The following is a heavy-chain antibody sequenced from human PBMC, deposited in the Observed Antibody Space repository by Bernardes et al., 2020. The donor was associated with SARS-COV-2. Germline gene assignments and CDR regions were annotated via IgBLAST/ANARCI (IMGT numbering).Heavy chain of an antibody. CDR2: FDPEDGET. CDR3: ATSTIFGVAPNWFDP. CDR1: GYTLTELS. J-gene: IGHJ5*02. D-gene: IGHD3-3*01. V-gene: IGHV1-24*01. Sequence: ASMKVSCKVSGYTLTELSMHWVRQAPGKGLEWMGGFDPEDGETIYAQKFQGRVTMTEDTSTDTAYMELSSLRSEDTAVYYCATSTIFGVAPNWFDPWGQGTLVTVSS.